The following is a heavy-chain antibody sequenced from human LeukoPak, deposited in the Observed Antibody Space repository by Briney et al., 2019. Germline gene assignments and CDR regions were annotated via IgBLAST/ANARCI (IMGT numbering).Heavy chain of an antibody. J-gene: IGHJ4*02. V-gene: IGHV3-7*05. CDR1: GFTFSRYW. Sequence: GGSLRLSCAASGFTFSRYWMTWVRQTPGKGLEWVANIKPDGSVKYYVDSVKGRFTISRDNAKNSLYLQMNSLRAEDTALYYCARDRGGQWVELLLDSWGQGTLVTVSS. D-gene: IGHD3-10*01. CDR3: ARDRGGQWVELLLDS. CDR2: IKPDGSVK.